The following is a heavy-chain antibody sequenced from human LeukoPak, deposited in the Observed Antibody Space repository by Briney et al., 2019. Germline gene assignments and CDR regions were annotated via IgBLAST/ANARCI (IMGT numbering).Heavy chain of an antibody. Sequence: ASVKVSCKASGYTFTGYYMHWVRQAPGQGLEWMGWINPNSGDTNYAQKFQGRVTRTRDTSISTAYMELSRLRSDDTAVYYCARARITIFGVVIMGGYWGQGTLVTVSS. CDR2: INPNSGDT. V-gene: IGHV1-2*02. CDR1: GYTFTGYY. J-gene: IGHJ4*02. CDR3: ARARITIFGVVIMGGY. D-gene: IGHD3-3*01.